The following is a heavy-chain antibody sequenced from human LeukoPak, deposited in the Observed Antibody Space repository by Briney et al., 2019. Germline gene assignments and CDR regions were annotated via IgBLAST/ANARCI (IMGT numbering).Heavy chain of an antibody. D-gene: IGHD3-10*01. CDR3: ARDQALPTYYYGSGSYSRGD. CDR2: IYYSGST. J-gene: IGHJ4*02. CDR1: GGSISSSSYY. Sequence: PSETLSLTCTVSGGSISSSSYYRGWIRQPPGKGLEWLGSIYYSGSTYYNPSLKSRVAISVDTSKNQFSLKLSSVTAADTAVYYCARDQALPTYYYGSGSYSRGDWGQGTLVTVSS. V-gene: IGHV4-39*02.